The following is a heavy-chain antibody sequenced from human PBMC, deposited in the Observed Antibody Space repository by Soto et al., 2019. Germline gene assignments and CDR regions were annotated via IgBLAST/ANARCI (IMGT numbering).Heavy chain of an antibody. CDR2: FSAGGRA. J-gene: IGHJ4*02. CDR3: AKESLPEHYGDTLFDY. V-gene: IGHV3-23*01. Sequence: EVQLLESGGGLVQPRGSLRLSCEASGFSFSNYALSWVRQSPGKGLEWVSTFSAGGRAYYADSVKGRFTIAKDTSKNTLHLQASSLRAEDTAVYYCAKESLPEHYGDTLFDYWGQGTRVTVSS. D-gene: IGHD4-17*01. CDR1: GFSFSNYA.